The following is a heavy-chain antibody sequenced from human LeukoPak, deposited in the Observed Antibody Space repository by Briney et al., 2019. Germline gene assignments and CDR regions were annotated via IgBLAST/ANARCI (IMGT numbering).Heavy chain of an antibody. CDR1: GFTFSSYW. CDR2: INTGGSTT. J-gene: IGHJ4*02. D-gene: IGHD6-19*01. Sequence: QSGGSLRLSCAASGFTFSSYWMHWVRQAPGKGLVWVSCINTGGSTTDYADSVKGRFTISRDNAKNTLYLQMNSLRAEDTAVYYCARPDARFSSGCPKLWGQGTLVTVSS. CDR3: ARPDARFSSGCPKL. V-gene: IGHV3-74*01.